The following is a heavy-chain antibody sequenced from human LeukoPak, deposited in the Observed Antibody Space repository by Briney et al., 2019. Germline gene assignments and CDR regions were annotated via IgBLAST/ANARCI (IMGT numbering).Heavy chain of an antibody. CDR2: ISTTGGIT. D-gene: IGHD2-15*01. CDR3: AKNGDRGAYCSGGTCYPYYYYYMDV. J-gene: IGHJ6*03. CDR1: GLTFSSYG. V-gene: IGHV3-23*01. Sequence: GGSLRLSCAASGLTFSSYGMSWVRQAPGRGLEWVSAISTTGGITYYADSVRGRFTISRDNSRNTLYLQMNSLRAEDTAIYYCAKNGDRGAYCSGGTCYPYYYYYMDVWGKGTTVTISS.